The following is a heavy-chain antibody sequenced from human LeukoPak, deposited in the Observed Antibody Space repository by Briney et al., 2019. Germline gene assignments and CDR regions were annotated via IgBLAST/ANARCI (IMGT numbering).Heavy chain of an antibody. V-gene: IGHV4-61*02. J-gene: IGHJ3*02. Sequence: PSQTLSLTCTVSDGSISSNSYYWSWIRQPAGKGLEWIGRIYSSGSTNYNPSLKSRVTISIDTSRDQFSLKLTSVTAADTAVYYCARVTIPAAGHAFDIWAKGQWSPSLQ. CDR2: IYSSGST. D-gene: IGHD6-13*01. CDR3: ARVTIPAAGHAFDI. CDR1: DGSISSNSYY.